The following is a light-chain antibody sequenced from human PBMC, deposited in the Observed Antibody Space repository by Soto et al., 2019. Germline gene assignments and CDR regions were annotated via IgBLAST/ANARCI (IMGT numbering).Light chain of an antibody. Sequence: EIVLTQSPGTLSLSPGERATLSCRASQSVSSSYLAWYQHKPGQAPRLLIYGASSRATGIPDRVSGSGSGTDFTLTISRLEPEDFAVYYCQQYGSSPPTFGQGTKLEIK. CDR1: QSVSSSY. CDR3: QQYGSSPPT. V-gene: IGKV3-20*01. J-gene: IGKJ2*01. CDR2: GAS.